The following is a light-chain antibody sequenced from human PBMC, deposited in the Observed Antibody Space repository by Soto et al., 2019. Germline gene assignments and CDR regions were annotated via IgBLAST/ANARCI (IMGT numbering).Light chain of an antibody. CDR2: ESS. V-gene: IGKV3-11*01. J-gene: IGKJ5*01. CDR3: QKYNSAPLT. Sequence: EIVLPQSPATLSLAPGERSTLSCRASQNVANYLYWYQQKPGQAPRLLIYESSNRATGIAARFSGSGSGTDFTLTISSLQPEDVATYYCQKYNSAPLTFGQGTRLET. CDR1: QNVANY.